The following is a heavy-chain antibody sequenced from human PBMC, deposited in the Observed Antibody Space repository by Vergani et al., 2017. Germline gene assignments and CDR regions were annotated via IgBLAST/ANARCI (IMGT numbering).Heavy chain of an antibody. CDR3: ASVRQLDLYYYYSGMDV. CDR1: GGSFSGYY. Sequence: QVQLQQWGAGLLKPSETLSLTCAVYGGSFSGYYWSWIRQPPGKGLEWIGEINHSGSTNSNPSLKSRVTISVDTSKNQFSLKLSSVTAADTAVYYCASVRQLDLYYYYSGMDVWGQGTTVTVSS. CDR2: INHSGST. J-gene: IGHJ6*02. V-gene: IGHV4-34*01. D-gene: IGHD6-6*01.